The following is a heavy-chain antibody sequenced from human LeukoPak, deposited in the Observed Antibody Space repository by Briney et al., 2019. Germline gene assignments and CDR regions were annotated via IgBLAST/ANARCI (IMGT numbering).Heavy chain of an antibody. CDR1: GFTFSSYA. J-gene: IGHJ4*02. V-gene: IGHV3-30*04. CDR2: ISYDGSNK. CDR3: ARGPYYDFWSGYFDY. Sequence: GGSLRLSCAASGFTFSSYAMHWVRQAPGKGLGWVAVISYDGSNKYYADSVKGRFTISRDNSKNTLYLQMNSLRAEDTAVYYCARGPYYDFWSGYFDYWGQGTLVTVSS. D-gene: IGHD3-3*01.